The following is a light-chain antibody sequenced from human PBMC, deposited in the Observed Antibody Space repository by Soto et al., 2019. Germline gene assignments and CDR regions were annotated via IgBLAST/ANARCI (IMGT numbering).Light chain of an antibody. CDR3: CSYAGSYTQV. J-gene: IGLJ1*01. Sequence: QSALTQPRSVSGSPGQSVTISCTGTSSDVGTYNYVSWYQQHPGKAPKLIIYDVTKWPSGVPDRFSGSKSGNTASLTISGLQAEDEADYYCCSYAGSYTQVFGTGTKLTVL. CDR2: DVT. V-gene: IGLV2-11*01. CDR1: SSDVGTYNY.